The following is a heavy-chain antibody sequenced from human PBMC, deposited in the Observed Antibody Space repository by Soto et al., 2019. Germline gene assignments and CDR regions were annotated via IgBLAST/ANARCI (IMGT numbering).Heavy chain of an antibody. CDR2: ISAYNGNT. D-gene: IGHD3-10*01. CDR1: GYTFTSYG. V-gene: IGHV1-18*01. CDR3: ARDIPYYYGSGSYYSHGMDV. J-gene: IGHJ6*02. Sequence: ASVKVSCKASGYTFTSYGISWVRQAPGQGLEWMGWISAYNGNTNYAQKLQGRVTMTTDTSTSTAYMELRSLRSDDTAVYYCARDIPYYYGSGSYYSHGMDVWGQGTTVTVSS.